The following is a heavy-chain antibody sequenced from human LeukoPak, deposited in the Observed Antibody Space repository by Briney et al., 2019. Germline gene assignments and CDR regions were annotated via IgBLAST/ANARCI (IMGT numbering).Heavy chain of an antibody. Sequence: GGSLRLSCAASGFTFSSYAMSWVRQAPGKGLEWVSAISGSGGSTYYADSVKGRFTISRDNSKNTLYLQMNSLRAEHPAVYYCAKGAYYDILPGYYWGQGTLVTVYS. CDR2: ISGSGGST. CDR3: AKGAYYDILPGYY. V-gene: IGHV3-23*01. CDR1: GFTFSSYA. D-gene: IGHD3-9*01. J-gene: IGHJ4*02.